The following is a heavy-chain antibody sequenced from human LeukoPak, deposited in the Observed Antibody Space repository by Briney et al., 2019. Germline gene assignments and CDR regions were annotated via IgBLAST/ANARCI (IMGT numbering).Heavy chain of an antibody. D-gene: IGHD3-22*01. J-gene: IGHJ4*02. V-gene: IGHV3-30*04. CDR1: GFTFSSYA. CDR3: ARGGDYYYDSSGYYSPVDY. Sequence: GGSLRLSCAASGFTFSSYAMHWVRQAPGKGLEWVAVISYDGSNKYYADSVKGRFTISGDNSKNTLYLQMNSLRAEDTAVYYCARGGDYYYDSSGYYSPVDYWGQGTLVTVSS. CDR2: ISYDGSNK.